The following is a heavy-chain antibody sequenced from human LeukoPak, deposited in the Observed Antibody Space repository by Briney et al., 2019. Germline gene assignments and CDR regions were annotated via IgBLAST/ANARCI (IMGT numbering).Heavy chain of an antibody. D-gene: IGHD1-26*01. CDR1: GFTFDDYA. Sequence: GGSLRLSCAASGFTFDDYAMHWVRQAPGKGLEWVPLIIGHGTNTYYADSVKGRFTISRDNSKNSLYLQMNSLRTEDTALYYCAKDGSSGSYSDYWGQGTLVTVSS. CDR3: AKDGSSGSYSDY. CDR2: IIGHGTNT. V-gene: IGHV3-43*02. J-gene: IGHJ4*02.